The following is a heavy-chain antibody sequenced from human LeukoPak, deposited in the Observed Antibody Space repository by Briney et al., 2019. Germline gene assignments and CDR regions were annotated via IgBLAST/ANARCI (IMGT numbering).Heavy chain of an antibody. J-gene: IGHJ4*01. CDR3: ARQEITGTTLPYFDY. D-gene: IGHD1-20*01. V-gene: IGHV5-10-1*01. Sequence: GESLKISCKGSGYSFTSYWISWVRQMPGKGLEWMGRIDPSDSYTNYSPSFQGHVTISADKSISTAYLQWSSLKASDTAMYYCARQEITGTTLPYFDYWGQEPWSPSPQ. CDR2: IDPSDSYT. CDR1: GYSFTSYW.